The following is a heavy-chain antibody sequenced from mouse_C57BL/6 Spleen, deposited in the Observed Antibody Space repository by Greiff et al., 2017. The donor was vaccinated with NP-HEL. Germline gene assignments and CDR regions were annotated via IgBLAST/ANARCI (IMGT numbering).Heavy chain of an antibody. CDR3: ARHEDQVYYGSSYGYFDV. CDR2: FYPGSGSI. CDR1: GYTFTEYT. V-gene: IGHV1-62-2*01. J-gene: IGHJ1*03. Sequence: VQLQQSGAELVKPGASVKLSCKASGYTFTEYTIHWVKQRSGQGLEWIGWFYPGSGSIKYNEKFKDKATLTADKSSSTVYMELSRLTSEDSAVYFCARHEDQVYYGSSYGYFDVWGTGTTVTVSS. D-gene: IGHD1-1*01.